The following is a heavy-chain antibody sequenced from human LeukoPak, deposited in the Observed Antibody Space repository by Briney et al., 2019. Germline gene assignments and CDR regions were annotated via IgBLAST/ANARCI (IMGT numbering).Heavy chain of an antibody. CDR1: GFVFNSHP. D-gene: IGHD1-7*01. V-gene: IGHV3-64*01. CDR3: AREELAGSTDY. CDR2: ISTNGGTT. J-gene: IGHJ4*02. Sequence: GGSLRLSCAASGFVFNSHPMHWFRQAPGKGLECVSAISTNGGTTYYANSVKGRFTISRDNSKNTLYLQMGSLRADDTALYYCAREELAGSTDYWGQGTLVTVSS.